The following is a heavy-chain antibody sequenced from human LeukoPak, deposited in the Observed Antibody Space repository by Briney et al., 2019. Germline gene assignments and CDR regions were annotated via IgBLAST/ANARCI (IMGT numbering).Heavy chain of an antibody. CDR1: GFTFSSYA. CDR3: ARSEVVVTATTDY. CDR2: ISYDGSNK. J-gene: IGHJ4*02. Sequence: GRSLRLSCAASGFTFSSYAMHWVRQAPGKGLEWVAVISYDGSNKYYADSVKGRFTISRDNSKNTLYLQMNSLRAEDTAVYYCARSEVVVTATTDYWGQGTLVTVSS. V-gene: IGHV3-30-3*01. D-gene: IGHD2-21*02.